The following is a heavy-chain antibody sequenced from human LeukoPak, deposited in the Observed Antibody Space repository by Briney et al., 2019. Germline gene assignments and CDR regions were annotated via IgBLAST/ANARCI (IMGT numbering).Heavy chain of an antibody. V-gene: IGHV3-21*04. J-gene: IGHJ6*03. CDR3: AKDAEDCSGGSCYSDYYYMDV. CDR2: ISSSSYI. Sequence: GGSLRLSCAASGLTFSSYSVNWVSQAPGKGLEWVSSISSSSYIYYADSVKGRFTISRDNARNSLYLQMNSLRAEDTALYYCAKDAEDCSGGSCYSDYYYMDVWGKGTTVTISS. CDR1: GLTFSSYS. D-gene: IGHD2-15*01.